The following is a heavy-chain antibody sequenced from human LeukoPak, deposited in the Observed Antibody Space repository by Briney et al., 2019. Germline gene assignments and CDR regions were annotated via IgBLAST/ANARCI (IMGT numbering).Heavy chain of an antibody. J-gene: IGHJ4*02. V-gene: IGHV3-21*01. D-gene: IGHD3-16*01. CDR2: ISPSSSYI. Sequence: PGGSLRLSCATSGFTLSSFKMTWVRQAPGKGLEWVASISPSSSYISYADSLKGRVTVSRDNANHSVFLQMSSLRAEDTAVYYCARDLTGGEYFDSWGQGTLVSVSS. CDR3: ARDLTGGEYFDS. CDR1: GFTLSSFK.